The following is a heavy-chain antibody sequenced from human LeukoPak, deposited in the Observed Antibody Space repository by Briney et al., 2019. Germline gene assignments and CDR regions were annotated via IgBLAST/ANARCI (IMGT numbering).Heavy chain of an antibody. CDR2: IYYSGST. D-gene: IGHD3-10*01. J-gene: IGHJ6*04. V-gene: IGHV4-61*01. CDR3: ARDSELGFRGYYGMDV. Sequence: SETLSLTCTVSGGSVSSGSYYWSWIRQPPGKGLEWIGYIYYSGSTNYNPSLKSRVTISVDTSKNQFSLKLSSVTAADTAVYYCARDSELGFRGYYGMDVWGKGTTVTVSS. CDR1: GGSVSSGSYY.